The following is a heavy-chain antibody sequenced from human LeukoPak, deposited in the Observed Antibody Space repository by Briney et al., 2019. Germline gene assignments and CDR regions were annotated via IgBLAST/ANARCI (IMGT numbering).Heavy chain of an antibody. CDR3: VKDSRGSGRGGDFDY. J-gene: IGHJ4*02. V-gene: IGHV3-64*03. CDR2: ISDTGGST. D-gene: IGHD3-10*01. CDR1: GFIFNMYA. Sequence: GGSLRLSCSASGFIFNMYAMHWVRQVPGKGLEHVSAISDTGGSTFYVDSVEGRFTNSRDDSRKTLYLQMSRLRPEDTAVYYCVKDSRGSGRGGDFDYWGQGTLVTVSS.